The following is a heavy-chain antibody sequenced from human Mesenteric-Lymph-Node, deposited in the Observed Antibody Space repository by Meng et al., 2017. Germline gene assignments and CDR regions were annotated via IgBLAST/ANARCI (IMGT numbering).Heavy chain of an antibody. Sequence: SETLSLTCAVYGGSFSGYYWSWIRQPPGKGLEWIGEINHSGSTNYNPSLKSRVTISVDTSKNQFSLKLSSVTAADTAVYYCARGMYYDFWSGYYLGGYFDYWGQGTLVTVSS. D-gene: IGHD3-3*01. CDR1: GGSFSGYY. V-gene: IGHV4-34*01. CDR3: ARGMYYDFWSGYYLGGYFDY. J-gene: IGHJ4*02. CDR2: INHSGST.